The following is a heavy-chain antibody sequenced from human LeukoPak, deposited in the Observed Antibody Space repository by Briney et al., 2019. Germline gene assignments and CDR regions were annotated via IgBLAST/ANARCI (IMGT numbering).Heavy chain of an antibody. CDR1: GGSISSYY. J-gene: IGHJ5*02. Sequence: PSETLSLTCTGSGGSISSYYWSWIRQPPGKGMEWIGYIYYSGRTNYNPSLKSRVTISVDTSKNQFSLKLSSVTAADTAVYYCAREAGGRYYYDSSGYYWWFDPWGQGTLVTVSS. CDR2: IYYSGRT. CDR3: AREAGGRYYYDSSGYYWWFDP. D-gene: IGHD3-22*01. V-gene: IGHV4-59*12.